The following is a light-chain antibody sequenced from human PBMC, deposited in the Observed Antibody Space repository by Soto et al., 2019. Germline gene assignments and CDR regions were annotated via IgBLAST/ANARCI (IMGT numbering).Light chain of an antibody. CDR3: QQSHPSPYT. Sequence: DIQMTQSPSSLSASVGDRVTIMCRASQSISRYLNWDQQKPGKAPKYLIYPASSLESGVPSRFSGSGSETDFTLTINNLQTEDLATYYCQQSHPSPYTFGQGTKLQIK. J-gene: IGKJ2*01. V-gene: IGKV1-39*01. CDR2: PAS. CDR1: QSISRY.